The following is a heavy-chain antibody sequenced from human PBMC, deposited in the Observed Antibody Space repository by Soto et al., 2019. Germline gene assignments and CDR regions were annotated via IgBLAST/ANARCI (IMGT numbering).Heavy chain of an antibody. CDR1: GGSISSYY. Sequence: SETLSLTCTVSGGSISSYYWSWIRQPPGKGLEWIGYIYYSGSTNYNPSLKSRVTISVDTSKNQFSLKLSSVTAADTAVYYCARSRPGLDLEFNWNDGLAGYYFDYWGQGTLVTVSS. V-gene: IGHV4-59*08. CDR3: ARSRPGLDLEFNWNDGLAGYYFDY. J-gene: IGHJ4*02. D-gene: IGHD1-20*01. CDR2: IYYSGST.